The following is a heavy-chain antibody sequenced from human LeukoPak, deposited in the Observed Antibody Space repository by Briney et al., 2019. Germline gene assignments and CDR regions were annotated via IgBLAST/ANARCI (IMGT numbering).Heavy chain of an antibody. CDR3: ARSLGSVGGYDAFDI. CDR1: RVSITSTDHY. D-gene: IGHD1-26*01. Sequence: SETLSLTCTVSRVSITSTDHYWAWIRQPPGKALEWIGSIYHTGKTFYSPSLKSRVTISVDTSKNQFSLKLSSVTAADTAVYYCARSLGSVGGYDAFDIWGQGTMVTVSS. V-gene: IGHV4-39*07. J-gene: IGHJ3*02. CDR2: IYHTGKT.